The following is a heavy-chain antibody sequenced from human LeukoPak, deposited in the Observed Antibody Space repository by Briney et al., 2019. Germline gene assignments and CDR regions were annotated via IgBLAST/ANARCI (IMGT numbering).Heavy chain of an antibody. D-gene: IGHD6-19*01. V-gene: IGHV3-23*01. CDR1: GFTLSSYA. CDR2: ISVSGNT. Sequence: GGSLRLSCAASGFTLSSYAMSWVRQGPGKGLEWVSAISVSGNTYRADSVKGRLTISRDSYKNTLYLQINSLRADDAAVYYCANWQSYYFDYWGQGTLVTVSS. CDR3: ANWQSYYFDY. J-gene: IGHJ4*02.